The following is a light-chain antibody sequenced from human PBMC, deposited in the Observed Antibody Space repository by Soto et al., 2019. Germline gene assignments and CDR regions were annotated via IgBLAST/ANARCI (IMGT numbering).Light chain of an antibody. CDR1: SSNIGGYNY. CDR3: TSYTSSITYV. Sequence: QSVLTQPPSVSAAPGQKVTISCSGSSSNIGGYNYVSWYQQHPGKAPKLMIYEVSNRPSGVSNRFSGSKSGNTASLTISGLQAEDEADYYCTSYTSSITYVFGTGTKATVL. J-gene: IGLJ1*01. V-gene: IGLV2-14*01. CDR2: EVS.